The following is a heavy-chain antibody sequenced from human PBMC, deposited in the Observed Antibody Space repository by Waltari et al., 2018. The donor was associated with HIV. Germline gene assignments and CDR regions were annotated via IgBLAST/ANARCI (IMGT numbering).Heavy chain of an antibody. CDR2: IIPMSGTV. CDR1: GGPFVSYS. Sequence: QIQLVQSGPEVKKPGSSVKVSCTAAGGPFVSYSINWVRQAPGQGLEWLGRIIPMSGTVNHGQRFQGRVAITADKTTSTAYMELNTLRFEDTAIYYCASARETMGVDLDFWGQGTLINVSS. D-gene: IGHD3-10*01. V-gene: IGHV1-69*08. J-gene: IGHJ4*02. CDR3: ASARETMGVDLDF.